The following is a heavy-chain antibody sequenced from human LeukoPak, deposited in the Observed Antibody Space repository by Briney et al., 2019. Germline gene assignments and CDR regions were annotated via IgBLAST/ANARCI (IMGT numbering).Heavy chain of an antibody. Sequence: SETLSLTCTVSGGSISRGDYYWSWIRQPPGKGLEWIGYIYYSGSTYYNPSLKSRVTISVDTSKNQFSLKLSSVTAADTAVYYCARGSAGYYDSSGYWFDPWGQGTLVTVSS. D-gene: IGHD3-22*01. CDR3: ARGSAGYYDSSGYWFDP. CDR1: GGSISRGDYY. V-gene: IGHV4-30-4*01. CDR2: IYYSGST. J-gene: IGHJ5*02.